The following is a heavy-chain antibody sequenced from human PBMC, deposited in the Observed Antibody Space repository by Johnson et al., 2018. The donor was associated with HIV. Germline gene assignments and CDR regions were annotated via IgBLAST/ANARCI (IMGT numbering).Heavy chain of an antibody. D-gene: IGHD2-21*02. CDR3: ARGGLLSPDAFDI. J-gene: IGHJ3*02. CDR1: GFTFSSYW. CDR2: IKQDGSEK. V-gene: IGHV3-7*03. Sequence: MLLVESGGGVVRPGGSLRLSCAASGFTFSSYWMSWVRQAPGKGLEWVANIKQDGSEKYYVDSVKGRFTISRDNSKNTLYLQMNSLRAEDTAVYYCARGGLLSPDAFDIWGQGTMVTVSS.